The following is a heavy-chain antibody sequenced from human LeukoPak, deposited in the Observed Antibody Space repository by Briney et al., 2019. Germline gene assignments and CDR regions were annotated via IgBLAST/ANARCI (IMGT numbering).Heavy chain of an antibody. CDR1: GFSFSSYW. CDR3: ARDPGYSSGWYKLDY. Sequence: GGSLRLSCAASGFSFSSYWMSWVRQAPGKGLEWVANIKQDESEKHYVDSVKGRFTISRDNAKNSLYLQMNSLRAEDTAVYYCARDPGYSSGWYKLDYWGQGTLVTVSS. CDR2: IKQDESEK. D-gene: IGHD6-19*01. J-gene: IGHJ4*02. V-gene: IGHV3-7*01.